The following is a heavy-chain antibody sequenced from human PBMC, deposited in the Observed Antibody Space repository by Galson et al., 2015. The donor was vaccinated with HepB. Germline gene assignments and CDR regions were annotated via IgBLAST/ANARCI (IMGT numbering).Heavy chain of an antibody. J-gene: IGHJ5*02. D-gene: IGHD2-15*01. Sequence: SLRLSCAASGFTFSNYWMHWVRQVPGKGLVWVSRISSDGSSTSHADFVKGRFTIFRDNVKNTLYLQMNSLGAEDTALYYCAAAGSRYNRFDPWGQGTLVTVSS. CDR2: ISSDGSST. V-gene: IGHV3-74*01. CDR3: AAAGSRYNRFDP. CDR1: GFTFSNYW.